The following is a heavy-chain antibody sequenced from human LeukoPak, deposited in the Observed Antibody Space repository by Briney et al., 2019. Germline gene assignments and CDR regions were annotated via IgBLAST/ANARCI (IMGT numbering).Heavy chain of an antibody. CDR2: IYYSGST. V-gene: IGHV4-30-4*01. J-gene: IGHJ5*02. CDR3: ARVRIQLGNWFDP. D-gene: IGHD5-18*01. CDR1: GGSISSGDYY. Sequence: SETLSLTCTVSGGSISSGDYYWSWIRQPPGKGLEWIGYIYYSGSTYYNPPLKSRVTISVDTSKNQFSLKLSSVTAADTAVYYCARVRIQLGNWFDPWGQGTLVTVSS.